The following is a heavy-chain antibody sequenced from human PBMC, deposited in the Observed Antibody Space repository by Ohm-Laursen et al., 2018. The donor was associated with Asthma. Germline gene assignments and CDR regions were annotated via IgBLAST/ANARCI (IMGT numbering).Heavy chain of an antibody. CDR2: ISWNSGTI. Sequence: SLRLSCTASGFIFDDYAMHWVRQVPGKGLEWVSGISWNSGTIVQADSVKGRFTISRDNAKNSLYLQMNSLRAEDTALYYCARDLGPIYGDYDYWGQGTLVTVSS. J-gene: IGHJ4*02. V-gene: IGHV3-9*01. CDR3: ARDLGPIYGDYDY. D-gene: IGHD4-17*01. CDR1: GFIFDDYA.